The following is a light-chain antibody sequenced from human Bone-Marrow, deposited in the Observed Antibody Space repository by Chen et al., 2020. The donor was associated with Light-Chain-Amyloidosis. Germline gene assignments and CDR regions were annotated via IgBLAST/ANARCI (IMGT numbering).Light chain of an antibody. CDR1: NIGSTS. CDR2: GDS. Sequence: SYVLTQPSSVSVAPGQTATIACGGNNIGSTSVHWYQQTPGQAPLLVVYGDSDRPSGIPARLAGSTSGTAATLTISRVEAGDEADYYCQVWDRSSDRPVFGGGTKLTVL. J-gene: IGLJ3*02. V-gene: IGLV3-21*02. CDR3: QVWDRSSDRPV.